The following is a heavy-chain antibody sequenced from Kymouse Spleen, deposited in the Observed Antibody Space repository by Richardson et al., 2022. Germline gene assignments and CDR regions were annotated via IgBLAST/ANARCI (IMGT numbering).Heavy chain of an antibody. J-gene: IGHJ6*02. Sequence: EVQLVESGGGLVQPGRSLRLSCAASGFTFDDYAMHWVRQAPGKGLEWVSGISWNSGSIGYADSVKGRFTISRDNAKNSLYLQMNSLRAEDTALYYCAKDWVHYYGMDVWGQGTTVTVSS. D-gene: IGHD3-10*01. CDR1: GFTFDDYA. CDR2: ISWNSGSI. V-gene: IGHV3-9*01. CDR3: AKDWVHYYGMDV.